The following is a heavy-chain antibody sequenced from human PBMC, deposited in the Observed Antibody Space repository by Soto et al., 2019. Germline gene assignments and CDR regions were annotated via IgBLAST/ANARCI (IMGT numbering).Heavy chain of an antibody. CDR2: ISVYKGNT. V-gene: IGHV1-18*01. Sequence: QVPLVQSGAEVKTPGASVKVSCRASGYTFMSYGIHWVRQAPGQGLEWMGWISVYKGNTNYAQKLQDRVTMTTDTSTSTAYMELRSLRSDDTAVYFCARDQTLYAIGGDYWFDPWGQGTLVTVSS. CDR3: ARDQTLYAIGGDYWFDP. D-gene: IGHD2-8*01. J-gene: IGHJ5*02. CDR1: GYTFMSYG.